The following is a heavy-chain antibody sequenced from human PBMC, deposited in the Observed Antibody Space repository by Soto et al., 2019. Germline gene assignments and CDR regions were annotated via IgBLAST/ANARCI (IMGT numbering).Heavy chain of an antibody. D-gene: IGHD2-21*02. V-gene: IGHV3-48*02. J-gene: IGHJ4*02. CDR3: ARLPKGSLVTA. CDR2: ISSNSDKT. CDR1: GFRFSEHS. Sequence: VVLVESGGGLVSPGGSLRLSCVASGFRFSEHSMNWVRQAPGKGLQWISYISSNSDKTYYADSVKGRFTVSRDNAKNALFLQMYSLRDDDTATYYCARLPKGSLVTAWGQGARVTVSS.